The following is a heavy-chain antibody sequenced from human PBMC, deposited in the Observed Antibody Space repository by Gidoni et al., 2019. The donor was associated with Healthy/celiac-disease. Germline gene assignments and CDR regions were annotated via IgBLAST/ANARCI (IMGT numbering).Heavy chain of an antibody. D-gene: IGHD3-3*01. J-gene: IGHJ4*02. Sequence: EVQLVESGGGLVKPGGSLRLSCAASGFTFSNAWMSWVRQAPGKGLEWVGRIKSKTDGGTTDYAAPVKGRFTISREDSKNTLYLQMNSLKTEDTAVYYCTTKVQVFWSGYYGPTDWGQGTLVTVSS. CDR1: GFTFSNAW. CDR3: TTKVQVFWSGYYGPTD. CDR2: IKSKTDGGTT. V-gene: IGHV3-15*01.